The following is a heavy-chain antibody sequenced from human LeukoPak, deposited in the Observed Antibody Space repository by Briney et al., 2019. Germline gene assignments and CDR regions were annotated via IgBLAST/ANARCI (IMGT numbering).Heavy chain of an antibody. Sequence: GGSLRLSCEVSGFTFSSYVMSWVRQAPGKGPEWVAYIGGSDGITSYADSVKGCFTISRDNSKNTVYLEMNSLRAEDTAVYYCVKGGRGADCIFDYWGQGTLVTVSS. V-gene: IGHV3-23*01. CDR3: VKGGRGADCIFDY. CDR1: GFTFSSYV. J-gene: IGHJ4*02. D-gene: IGHD2-21*02. CDR2: IGGSDGIT.